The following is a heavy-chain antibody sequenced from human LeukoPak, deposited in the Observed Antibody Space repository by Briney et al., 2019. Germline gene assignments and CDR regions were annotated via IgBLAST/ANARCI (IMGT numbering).Heavy chain of an antibody. CDR3: ARDGYGLDTPMVSTNFDY. CDR1: GFTFSNYN. D-gene: IGHD5-18*01. CDR2: TSYDGRNK. J-gene: IGHJ4*02. Sequence: GGSLRLSCAASGFTFSNYNMNWVRQAPGKGLEWVAVTSYDGRNKYYADSAEGRFTISRDNSKNTLYLQMNSLRPEDTAVYYCARDGYGLDTPMVSTNFDYWGQGTLVTVSS. V-gene: IGHV3-30*03.